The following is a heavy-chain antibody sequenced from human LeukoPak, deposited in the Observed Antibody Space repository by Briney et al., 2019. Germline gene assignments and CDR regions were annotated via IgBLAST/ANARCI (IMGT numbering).Heavy chain of an antibody. Sequence: SGGSLRLSCAASGFTFSTYWMSWVREAPGKGPEWVANIKQDGSEKYYVDSVKGRFTISRDNAKNSLYLQMNSLRAEDTAVYYCARDRYCSGGSCYRDSWGQGTLVTVSS. CDR2: IKQDGSEK. CDR3: ARDRYCSGGSCYRDS. V-gene: IGHV3-7*05. CDR1: GFTFSTYW. D-gene: IGHD2-15*01. J-gene: IGHJ4*02.